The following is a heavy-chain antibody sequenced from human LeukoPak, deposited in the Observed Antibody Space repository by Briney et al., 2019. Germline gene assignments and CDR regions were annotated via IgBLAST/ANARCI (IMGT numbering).Heavy chain of an antibody. J-gene: IGHJ3*02. Sequence: SETLSLTCAVYGASISGYYWSWIRQPPGKGLEWIGEINHSGSTDYNPSLKSRVIISVEASKNQFSLKLSSVTAADTAVYYCARGGSGWYTKDAFDIWGRGTMVTVSS. CDR3: ARGGSGWYTKDAFDI. CDR1: GASISGYY. CDR2: INHSGST. V-gene: IGHV4-34*01. D-gene: IGHD6-19*01.